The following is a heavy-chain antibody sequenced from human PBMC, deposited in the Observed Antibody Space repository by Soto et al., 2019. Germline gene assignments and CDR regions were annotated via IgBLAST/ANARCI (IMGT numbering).Heavy chain of an antibody. Sequence: PGGSLRLSCAASGFTFSSYAMHWVRQAPGKGLEWVAVISYDGSNKYYADSVKGRFTISRDNSKNTLYLQMNSLRAEDTTVYYCARPTAAWTYYDFWSGYQWNYGMDVWGQGATVTVSS. CDR3: ARPTAAWTYYDFWSGYQWNYGMDV. V-gene: IGHV3-30-3*01. D-gene: IGHD3-3*01. CDR1: GFTFSSYA. J-gene: IGHJ6*02. CDR2: ISYDGSNK.